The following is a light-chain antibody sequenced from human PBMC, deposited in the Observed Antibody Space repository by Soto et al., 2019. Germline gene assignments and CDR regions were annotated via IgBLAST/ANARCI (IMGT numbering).Light chain of an antibody. J-gene: IGLJ2*01. CDR3: GTWDSSLTIGVI. CDR1: SSNVGKNF. Sequence: QSVLTQPPSVSGAPGQTVSISCSGSSSNVGKNFVSWYQHVPGKAPKLLIYDNQKRPSGIPDRFSASKSGTLATLDITGLQTGDEADYYCGTWDSSLTIGVIFGGGTKVTVL. CDR2: DNQ. V-gene: IGLV1-51*01.